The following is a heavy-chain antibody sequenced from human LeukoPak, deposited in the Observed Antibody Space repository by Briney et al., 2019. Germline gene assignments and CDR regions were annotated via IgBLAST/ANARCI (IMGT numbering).Heavy chain of an antibody. CDR3: ARCHSGCDY. CDR2: ISYDGSNK. CDR1: GFTFSSYG. V-gene: IGHV3-30*03. D-gene: IGHD6-19*01. Sequence: SCAASGFTFSSYGMHWVRQAPGKGLEWVAVISYDGSNKYYADSVKGRFTISRDNAKNSLYLQMNSLRAEDTAVYYCARCHSGCDYWGQGTLVTVSS. J-gene: IGHJ4*02.